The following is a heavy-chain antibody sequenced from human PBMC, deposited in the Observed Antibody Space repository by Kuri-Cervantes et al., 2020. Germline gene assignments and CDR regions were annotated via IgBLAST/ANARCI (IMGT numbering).Heavy chain of an antibody. CDR1: GFTFDDYA. J-gene: IGHJ4*02. D-gene: IGHD6-6*01. Sequence: SLKISCAASGFTFDDYAMHWVRQAPGKGLEWVSGISWNSGSIGYADSVKGRFTISRDNSKNTLYLQINSLRAEDTAVYYCAKDVEQLVETYYFDYWGQGTLVTVSS. CDR2: ISWNSGSI. V-gene: IGHV3-9*01. CDR3: AKDVEQLVETYYFDY.